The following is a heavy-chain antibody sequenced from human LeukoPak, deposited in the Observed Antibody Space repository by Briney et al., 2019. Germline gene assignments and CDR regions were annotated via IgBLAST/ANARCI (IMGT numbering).Heavy chain of an antibody. J-gene: IGHJ3*02. CDR2: IYYSGST. D-gene: IGHD6-13*01. V-gene: IGHV4-59*08. CDR3: ARVAAAGAFDI. Sequence: SETLSLTCTVSGGSISSYYWSWIRQPPGKGLEWIGYIYYSGSTNYNPSLKSRVTISVDTSKNQFSLKLSSVTAADTAVYYCARVAAAGAFDIWGQGTMVTVSS. CDR1: GGSISSYY.